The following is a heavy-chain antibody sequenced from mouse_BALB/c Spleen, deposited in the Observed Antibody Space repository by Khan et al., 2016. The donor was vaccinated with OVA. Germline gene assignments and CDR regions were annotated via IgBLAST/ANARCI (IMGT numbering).Heavy chain of an antibody. Sequence: EVELVESGGGLVKPGGSLKLSCAASGFTFSTYAMSWVRQTPERRLEWVATVNSDGDYTFYPDNVTGRFTISRDNAKNTLYLQMSSLRSVDTAMYYCARSAYGNFAYWGQGTLVTVSA. V-gene: IGHV5-9-3*01. CDR1: GFTFSTYA. D-gene: IGHD2-1*01. CDR2: VNSDGDYT. CDR3: ARSAYGNFAY. J-gene: IGHJ3*01.